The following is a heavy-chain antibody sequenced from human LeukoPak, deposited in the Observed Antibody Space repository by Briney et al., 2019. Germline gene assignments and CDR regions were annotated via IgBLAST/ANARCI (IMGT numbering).Heavy chain of an antibody. CDR2: IHPDGSEK. CDR1: GFTFSSQW. V-gene: IGHV3-7*03. D-gene: IGHD3-10*01. J-gene: IGHJ6*02. CDR3: AKDLSRFGGDYYYGMDV. Sequence: GGSLRLSCAASGFTFSSQWMTWVRQAPGKGLEWVANIHPDGSEKYYVGSVRGRFTISRDNAKNSLYLQMNSLRAEDTALYYCAKDLSRFGGDYYYGMDVWGQGTTVTVSS.